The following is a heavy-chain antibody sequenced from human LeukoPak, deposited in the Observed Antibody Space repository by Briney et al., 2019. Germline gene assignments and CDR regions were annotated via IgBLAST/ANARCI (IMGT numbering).Heavy chain of an antibody. J-gene: IGHJ4*02. D-gene: IGHD3-22*01. CDR3: ARGGDSSGYYYPVFDY. CDR2: IYYSGST. V-gene: IGHV4-59*01. CDR1: GGSLSSYY. Sequence: SETLSLTCTVSGGSLSSYYWSWIRQPPGKGLERIGHIYYSGSTNYNPSLKSRVTISVDTSKNQFSLKLSSVTAADTAVYYCARGGDSSGYYYPVFDYWGQGTLVTVSS.